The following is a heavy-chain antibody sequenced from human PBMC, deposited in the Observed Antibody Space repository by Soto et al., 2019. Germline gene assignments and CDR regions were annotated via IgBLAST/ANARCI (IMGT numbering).Heavy chain of an antibody. CDR3: ARLRREYYYDSSGPNFDY. D-gene: IGHD3-22*01. CDR2: IYYSGST. J-gene: IGHJ4*02. V-gene: IGHV4-30-4*01. CDR1: GGSISSGAYY. Sequence: SETLSLTCTVSGGSISSGAYYWSWIRQPPGKGLEWIGYIYYSGSTYYNPSLKSRVTISVDTSKNQFSLKLSSVTAADTAVYYCARLRREYYYDSSGPNFDYWGQGTLVTVS.